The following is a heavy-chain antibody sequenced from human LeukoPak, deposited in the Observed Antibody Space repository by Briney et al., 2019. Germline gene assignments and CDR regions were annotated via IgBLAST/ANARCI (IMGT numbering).Heavy chain of an antibody. Sequence: SETLSLTCTVSGGSISSGSYYWSWIRQPAGKGLEWIGRIYTSGSTNYNPSLKSRVTISVDTSKNQFSLKLSSVTAADTAVYYCARDVNWGQGTLVTVSS. V-gene: IGHV4-61*02. J-gene: IGHJ4*02. CDR3: ARDVN. CDR2: IYTSGST. CDR1: GGSISSGSYY.